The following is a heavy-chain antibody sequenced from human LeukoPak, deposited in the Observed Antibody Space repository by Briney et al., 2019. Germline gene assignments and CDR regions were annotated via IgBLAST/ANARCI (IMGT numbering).Heavy chain of an antibody. CDR3: AKTSGGNY. V-gene: IGHV3-23*01. CDR1: GVSFSSYA. J-gene: IGHJ4*02. CDR2: ISESGGSK. Sequence: GGSLRLSCAGSGVSFSSYAMNWVRQAPGKGLEWVSSISESGGSKYYADSVKGRFTISRDNSRNTLSLQMDSLRAEDTAVYYCAKTSGGNYWGQGTLVTVSS. D-gene: IGHD4-23*01.